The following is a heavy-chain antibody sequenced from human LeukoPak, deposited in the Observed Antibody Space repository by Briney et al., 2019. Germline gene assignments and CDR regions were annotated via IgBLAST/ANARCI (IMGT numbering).Heavy chain of an antibody. D-gene: IGHD6-13*01. CDR2: ISYDGGNK. CDR3: AKRFSSTWYQFDY. CDR1: GFTFSSYA. V-gene: IGHV3-30*18. J-gene: IGHJ4*02. Sequence: GGSLRLSCAASGFTFSSYAMHWVRQAPGKGLEWVALISYDGGNKFYADSVKGRFTISRDNSKNALYLQMNSLRAEDTAVYYCAKRFSSTWYQFDYWGQGTLVTVSS.